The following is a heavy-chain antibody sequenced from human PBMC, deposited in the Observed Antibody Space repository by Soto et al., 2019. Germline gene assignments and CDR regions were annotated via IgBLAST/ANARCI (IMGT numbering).Heavy chain of an antibody. Sequence: QVQLVESGGCLVKPGGSLRLSCAASGFTFSDYSMSWIRQAPGKGLEWVSYISSSSSYTNYADSVKGRFTISRDNAKNSLYLQMNSLRAEDTTVYYCARDRLAHYWGQGTLVTVSS. D-gene: IGHD3-9*01. CDR1: GFTFSDYS. CDR3: ARDRLAHY. CDR2: ISSSSSYT. J-gene: IGHJ4*02. V-gene: IGHV3-11*06.